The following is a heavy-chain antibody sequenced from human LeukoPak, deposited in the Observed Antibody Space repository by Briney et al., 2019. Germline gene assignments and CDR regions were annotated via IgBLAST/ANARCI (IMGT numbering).Heavy chain of an antibody. CDR1: GYHFNNYG. CDR3: ARGPHERSGYPDD. J-gene: IGHJ4*02. CDR2: ISPYNGNR. V-gene: IGHV1-18*01. D-gene: IGHD3-22*01. Sequence: GASGEVSLKPSGYHFNNYGITWGGTAPGKGVEGMGWISPYNGNRNYAQKFQGRVTLTTDTSTSTAYMELRSLTSDDTAVYYCARGPHERSGYPDDWGQGTLVTVSS.